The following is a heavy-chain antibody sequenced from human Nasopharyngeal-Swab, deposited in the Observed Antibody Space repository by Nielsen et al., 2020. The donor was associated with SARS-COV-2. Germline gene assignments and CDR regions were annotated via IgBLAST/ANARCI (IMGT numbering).Heavy chain of an antibody. CDR2: INHSGST. J-gene: IGHJ4*02. Sequence: RQAPGKGLEWIGEINHSGSTNYNPSLKSRVTISVDTSKNQFSLKLSSVTAADTAVYYCARGTSNYYDSSGTIDYWGQGALVTVSS. D-gene: IGHD3-22*01. V-gene: IGHV4-34*01. CDR3: ARGTSNYYDSSGTIDY.